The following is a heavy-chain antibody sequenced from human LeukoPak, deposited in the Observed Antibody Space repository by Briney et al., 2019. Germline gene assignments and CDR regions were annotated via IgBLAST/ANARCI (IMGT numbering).Heavy chain of an antibody. D-gene: IGHD3-22*01. CDR3: ARHPSNYFDSSGYFGCFDP. J-gene: IGHJ5*02. CDR1: GYTFTNYY. CDR2: INPSGGST. Sequence: GASVKVSCKASGYTFTNYYMHWVRQAPGQGLEWMGIINPSGGSTTYAQKFQGRVSMTRDTSTSTFYMELSSLRSEDTAVYYCARHPSNYFDSSGYFGCFDPWGQGTVVTVSS. V-gene: IGHV1-46*01.